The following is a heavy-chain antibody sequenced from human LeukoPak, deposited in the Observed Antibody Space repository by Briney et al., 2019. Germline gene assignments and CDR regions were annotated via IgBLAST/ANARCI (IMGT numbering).Heavy chain of an antibody. CDR2: IYHSGST. CDR3: CRLDPDYDSDY. D-gene: IGHD3-22*01. V-gene: IGHV4-30-2*01. J-gene: IGHJ4*02. Sequence: MASETLSLTCAVSGGSISSGGYSWSWIRQPPGKGLEWIGYIYHSGSTYYNPSLKSRVTISVDRSKNQFSLKLSSVTAADTAVYYCCRLDPDYDSDYWGQGTLVTVSS. CDR1: GGSISSGGYS.